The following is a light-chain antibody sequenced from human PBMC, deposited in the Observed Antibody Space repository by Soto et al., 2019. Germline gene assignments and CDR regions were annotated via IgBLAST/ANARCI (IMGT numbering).Light chain of an antibody. V-gene: IGLV2-11*01. Sequence: QSALTQPRSVSGSPGQSVTISCTGTSGDVGAYDRVSWYQHHPTKAPKLIIYDVTNRPSGVPYRFSGSKSGSTASLTISGLQAEDEADYYCGSHAGGCSVVFGGGTKLTVL. CDR1: SGDVGAYDR. CDR2: DVT. CDR3: GSHAGGCSVV. J-gene: IGLJ2*01.